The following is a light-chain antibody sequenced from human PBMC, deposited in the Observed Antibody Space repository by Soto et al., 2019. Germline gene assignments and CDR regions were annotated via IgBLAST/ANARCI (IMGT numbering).Light chain of an antibody. V-gene: IGKV3-20*01. Sequence: EIVLAQSPGTLSLSPGERATLSCRASQTVSDNYFAWYQHKAGQAPRLLIYGISTRATGIPDRFSGSGSGTDFPLTISPLEPEDFAVYYCKQYGSSPWEFVQGTKVDIK. CDR3: KQYGSSPWE. CDR1: QTVSDNY. CDR2: GIS. J-gene: IGKJ1*01.